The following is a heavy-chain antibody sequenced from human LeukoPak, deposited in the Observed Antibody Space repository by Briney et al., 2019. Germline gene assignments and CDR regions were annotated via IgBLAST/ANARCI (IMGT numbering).Heavy chain of an antibody. J-gene: IGHJ4*02. V-gene: IGHV3-30*02. CDR3: AKEPREWELPDY. Sequence: GGSLRLSCAASGFSFSTYGMHWVRQAPGKGLEWVAFIRYDGSNKYYADSVKGRFTISRDNSRNTLYLQMNSLRVEDTAVYYCAKEPREWELPDYWGQGTLVTVSS. CDR2: IRYDGSNK. D-gene: IGHD1-26*01. CDR1: GFSFSTYG.